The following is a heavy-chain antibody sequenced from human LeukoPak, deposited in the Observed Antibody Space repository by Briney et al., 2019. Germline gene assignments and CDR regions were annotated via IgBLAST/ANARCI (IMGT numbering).Heavy chain of an antibody. CDR3: ATRGRYSYGYDY. J-gene: IGHJ4*02. V-gene: IGHV1-24*01. D-gene: IGHD5-18*01. CDR1: GYTLTELS. Sequence: GASVKVSCKVSGYTLTELSMHWVRQAPGKGLEWMGGFDPEDGETIYAQKFQGRVTMTEDTSTDTAYMELSSLRSEDTAVYYCATRGRYSYGYDYWGQGTLVTVSS. CDR2: FDPEDGET.